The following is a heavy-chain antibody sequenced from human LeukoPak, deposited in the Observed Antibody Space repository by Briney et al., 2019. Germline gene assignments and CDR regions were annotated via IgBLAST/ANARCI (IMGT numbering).Heavy chain of an antibody. CDR2: INPNSGGT. CDR3: ARPRGTADYYYYGVDV. D-gene: IGHD1-26*01. V-gene: IGHV1-2*02. CDR1: GYTFTGYY. Sequence: ASVKVSCKASGYTFTGYYMHWVRQAPGQGLEWMGWINPNSGGTNYAQKFQGRVTMTRGTSISTAYMELSRLRSDDTAVYYCARPRGTADYYYYGVDVWGQGTTVTVSS. J-gene: IGHJ6*02.